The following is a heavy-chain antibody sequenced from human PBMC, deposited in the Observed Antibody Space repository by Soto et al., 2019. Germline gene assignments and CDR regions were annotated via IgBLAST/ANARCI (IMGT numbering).Heavy chain of an antibody. CDR1: GGSISSSRYY. V-gene: IGHV4-39*01. J-gene: IGHJ4*02. Sequence: XETLSLPFTVSGGSISSSRYYWGWIRQPPGKGLEWIGSIYYSGSTYYNPSLKSRVTISVDTSKNQFSLKLSSVTAADTAVYYCARLYCSSTSCYTFEYWGQGTLVTVPQ. CDR3: ARLYCSSTSCYTFEY. CDR2: IYYSGST. D-gene: IGHD2-2*02.